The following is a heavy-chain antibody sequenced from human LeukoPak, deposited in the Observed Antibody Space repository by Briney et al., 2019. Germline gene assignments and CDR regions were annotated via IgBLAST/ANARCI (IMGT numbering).Heavy chain of an antibody. V-gene: IGHV4-59*08. CDR3: ARSDYYYSGMDV. CDR2: IYYSGST. CDR1: GGSISSYY. J-gene: IGHJ6*02. Sequence: PSETLSLTCTVSGGSISSYYWSWIRQPPGKGLEWIGYIYYSGSTNYNPSLKSRVTISVDTSKNQFSLKLSSVTAADTAVYYCARSDYYYSGMDVWGQGTTVTVSS.